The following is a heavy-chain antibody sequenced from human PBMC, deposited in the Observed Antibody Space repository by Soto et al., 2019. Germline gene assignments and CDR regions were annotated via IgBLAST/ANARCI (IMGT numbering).Heavy chain of an antibody. Sequence: GGSLRLSCAASGFTFSNYWMHWVRQVPGRGLVWVSRISHDGSGTSYADSVKGRFTISRDNPRKTLFLQMNSLRAEDAAVYYCARDKYYYESSLYRLYDYWGQGTLVTVSS. CDR1: GFTFSNYW. D-gene: IGHD3-22*01. CDR2: ISHDGSGT. CDR3: ARDKYYYESSLYRLYDY. V-gene: IGHV3-74*01. J-gene: IGHJ4*02.